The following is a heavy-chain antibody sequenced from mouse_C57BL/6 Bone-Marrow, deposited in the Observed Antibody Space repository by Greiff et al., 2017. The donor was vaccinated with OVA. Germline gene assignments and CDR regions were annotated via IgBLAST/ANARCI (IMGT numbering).Heavy chain of an antibody. CDR2: IDPSDSYT. CDR3: ARAGRYDYDGGGYYYAMDY. J-gene: IGHJ4*01. V-gene: IGHV1-69*01. Sequence: QVQLQQPGAELVMPGASVKLSCKASGYTFTSYWMPWVKQRPGQGLEWIGEIDPSDSYTNYNQKFKGKSTLTVDNFSSTAYMQLSSRTSEDSAVYYCARAGRYDYDGGGYYYAMDYWGQGTSVTVSS. D-gene: IGHD2-4*01. CDR1: GYTFTSYW.